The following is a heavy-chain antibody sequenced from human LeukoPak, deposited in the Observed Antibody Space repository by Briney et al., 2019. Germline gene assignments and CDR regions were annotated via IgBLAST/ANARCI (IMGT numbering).Heavy chain of an antibody. CDR2: ISAYNGNT. CDR3: ARSYYGSGSSEFDY. V-gene: IGHV1-18*01. Sequence: ASVKVSCKASGHTFTRYGITWVRQAPGHGLEWMGWISAYNGNTNYTQKLQGRVTMTTDTSTSTAYMELRSLRSDDTAVYYCARSYYGSGSSEFDYWGQGTLVTVSS. J-gene: IGHJ4*02. CDR1: GHTFTRYG. D-gene: IGHD3-10*01.